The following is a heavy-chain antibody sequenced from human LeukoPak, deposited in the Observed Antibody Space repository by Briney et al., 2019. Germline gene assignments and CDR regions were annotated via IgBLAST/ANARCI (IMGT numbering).Heavy chain of an antibody. Sequence: ASVKVSCKASGYSFTGYYMHWVRQAPGQGLEWMGWINPDSGATNYAQKFQGRVTMTRDTSISTAYMELSRLRSDDTALYYCAREGYIDFWSGYHGGFDYWGQGTLVTVSS. CDR1: GYSFTGYY. J-gene: IGHJ4*02. CDR3: AREGYIDFWSGYHGGFDY. V-gene: IGHV1-2*02. CDR2: INPDSGAT. D-gene: IGHD3-3*01.